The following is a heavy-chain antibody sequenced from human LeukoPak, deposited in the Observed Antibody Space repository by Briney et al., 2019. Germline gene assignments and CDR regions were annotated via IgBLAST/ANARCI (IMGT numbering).Heavy chain of an antibody. J-gene: IGHJ3*02. Sequence: AGGSLRLSCAASGFTFSSYEMNWVRQAPGKGLEWVSYISSSGSTIYYADSVRGRFTISRDNAKNSLFLQMNSLRAEDTAVYYCAGINDYGDPTGAFDIWGQGTMVTVSS. D-gene: IGHD4-17*01. CDR2: ISSSGSTI. V-gene: IGHV3-48*03. CDR1: GFTFSSYE. CDR3: AGINDYGDPTGAFDI.